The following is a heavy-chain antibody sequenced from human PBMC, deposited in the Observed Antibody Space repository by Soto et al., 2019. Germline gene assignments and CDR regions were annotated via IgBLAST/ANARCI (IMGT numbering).Heavy chain of an antibody. CDR2: IYHSGST. J-gene: IGHJ6*02. D-gene: IGHD4-17*01. CDR3: ARDGHLYGDPSYYYGMAA. V-gene: IGHV4-4*02. Sequence: SETLSLTCAVSGGSISSSNWWSWVRQPPGKGLEWIGEIYHSGSTNYNPSLKSRVTISVDKSKNQFSLKLSSVTAADTAVYYCARDGHLYGDPSYYYGMAAWGHGTTVPVSS. CDR1: GGSISSSNW.